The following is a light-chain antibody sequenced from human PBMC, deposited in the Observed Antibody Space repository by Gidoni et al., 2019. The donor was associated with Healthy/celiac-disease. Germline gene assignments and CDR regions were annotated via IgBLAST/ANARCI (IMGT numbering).Light chain of an antibody. V-gene: IGLV1-40*01. Sequence: QSVLTPPPSVSAAPGQRVTISCTGSSLNIGAGYDVHWYQQLPGTAPKLLLYGKSNWSSGVPDRFAGSKSGTAAYLAITGLQAEDEADYYCQSYDSSLSGFGVFGGGTKLTVL. J-gene: IGLJ2*01. CDR2: GKS. CDR1: SLNIGAGYD. CDR3: QSYDSSLSGFGV.